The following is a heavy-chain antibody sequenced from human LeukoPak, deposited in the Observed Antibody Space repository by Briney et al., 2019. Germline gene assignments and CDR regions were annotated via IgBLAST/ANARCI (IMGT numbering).Heavy chain of an antibody. CDR1: GFTFSSYA. J-gene: IGHJ3*02. V-gene: IGHV3-23*01. CDR2: ISGRVGST. Sequence: GGSLRVSSAASGFTFSSYAMSWVRQAPGKGLEWGSAISGRVGSTYYADSVKGRFTISRDNSKNTLYLQMNSLRAEDTTVYYCAKDRPRSIYGDYKVRANAFDIWGQGTMVTVSS. D-gene: IGHD4-17*01. CDR3: AKDRPRSIYGDYKVRANAFDI.